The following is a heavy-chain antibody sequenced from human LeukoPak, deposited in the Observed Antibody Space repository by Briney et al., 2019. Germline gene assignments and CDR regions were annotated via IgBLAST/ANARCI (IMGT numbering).Heavy chain of an antibody. J-gene: IGHJ4*02. CDR2: IKSKTDGGTT. CDR1: GFTFSNAW. V-gene: IGHV3-15*01. CDR3: TTASYSGYDSLDY. D-gene: IGHD5-12*01. Sequence: GGSLRLSCAASGFTFSNAWMSWVRQAPGKGLEWVGRIKSKTDGGTTDYAAPVKGRFTISRDDSKNTLYLQMNSLKTEDTAVYYCTTASYSGYDSLDYWGQGTLVTVSS.